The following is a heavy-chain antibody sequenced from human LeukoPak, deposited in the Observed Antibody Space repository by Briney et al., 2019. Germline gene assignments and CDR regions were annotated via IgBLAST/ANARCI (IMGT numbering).Heavy chain of an antibody. Sequence: GGSLRLSCSASGFTFSSYAMSWFRQAPGKGLEWVSAISGSGGNTDCSDSVKGRFTISRDNSKNTLYLQMISLRAEDTAVYYCARRRDSSDGKDFDYWGQGTLVTVSS. CDR3: ARRRDSSDGKDFDY. V-gene: IGHV3-23*01. CDR2: ISGSGGNT. CDR1: GFTFSSYA. D-gene: IGHD3-22*01. J-gene: IGHJ4*02.